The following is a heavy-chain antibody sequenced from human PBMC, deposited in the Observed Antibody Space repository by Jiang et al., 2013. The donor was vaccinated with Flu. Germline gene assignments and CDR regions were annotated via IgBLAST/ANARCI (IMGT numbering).Heavy chain of an antibody. Sequence: SYAMSWVRQASREGGWEWVSAISGSGGSTYYADSVKGRFTISRDNSKNTLYLQMNSLRAEDTAVYYCAKEYYAITGTIGAFEIWGQGTMVTVSS. CDR1: SYA. J-gene: IGHJ3*02. D-gene: IGHD1-20*01. CDR2: ISGSGGST. CDR3: AKEYYAITGTIGAFEI. V-gene: IGHV3-23*01.